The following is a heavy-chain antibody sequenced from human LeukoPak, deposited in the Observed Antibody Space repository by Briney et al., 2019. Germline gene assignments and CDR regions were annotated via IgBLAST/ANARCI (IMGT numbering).Heavy chain of an antibody. Sequence: GGSLRLSCTASGFSFGDYAMSWVRQAPGKGLEWVGFIRSKAYGGTPEYAASVKGRFTISRDDSKSIAYLRMNSLKTEDTAVYYCLVGYWWGDYGGQGTLVTVSS. J-gene: IGHJ4*02. D-gene: IGHD3-22*01. CDR1: GFSFGDYA. CDR2: IRSKAYGGTP. CDR3: LVGYWWGDY. V-gene: IGHV3-49*04.